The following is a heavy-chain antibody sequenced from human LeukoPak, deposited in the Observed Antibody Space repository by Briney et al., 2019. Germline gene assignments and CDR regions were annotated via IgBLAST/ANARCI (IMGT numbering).Heavy chain of an antibody. D-gene: IGHD3-3*01. CDR1: GGSFSGYY. CDR3: ASAPRPMYYDFWSGYFDY. CDR2: INHSGST. J-gene: IGHJ4*02. V-gene: IGHV4-34*01. Sequence: PSETQSLTCAVYGGSFSGYYWSWIRQPPGKGLEWIGEINHSGSTNYNPSLKSRVTISVDTSKNQFSLKLSSVTAADTAVYYCASAPRPMYYDFWSGYFDYWGQGTLVTVSS.